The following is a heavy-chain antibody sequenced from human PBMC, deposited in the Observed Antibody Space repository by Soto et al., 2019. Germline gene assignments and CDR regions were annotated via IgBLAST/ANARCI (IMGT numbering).Heavy chain of an antibody. V-gene: IGHV3-23*01. CDR3: ARSRIVMIVVVVPYFFAS. CDR1: GFTFSSYT. J-gene: IGHJ4*02. D-gene: IGHD3-22*01. Sequence: GGSLRLSCAASGFTFSSYTMTWVRQAPGKGPEWVSSISGNGESTKYADSVKGRFTISRDNSKNTLYLQINSLRAEDTAVCYCARSRIVMIVVVVPYFFASWGQGALVTVSS. CDR2: ISGNGEST.